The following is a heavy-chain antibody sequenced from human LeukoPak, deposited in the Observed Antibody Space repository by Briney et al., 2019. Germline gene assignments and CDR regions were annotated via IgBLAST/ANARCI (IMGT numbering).Heavy chain of an antibody. CDR2: IYYSGST. CDR1: GGSISSYY. D-gene: IGHD3-10*01. J-gene: IGHJ4*02. Sequence: SETLPLTCTVSGGSISSYYWSWIRQPPGKGLEWIGYIYYSGSTNYNPSLKSRVTISVDTSKNQFSLKLSSVTAADTAVYYCASLYYYGSGSYYTSFDYWGQGTLVTVSS. V-gene: IGHV4-59*01. CDR3: ASLYYYGSGSYYTSFDY.